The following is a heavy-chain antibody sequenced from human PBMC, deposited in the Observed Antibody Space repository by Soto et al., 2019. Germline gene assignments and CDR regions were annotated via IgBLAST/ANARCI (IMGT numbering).Heavy chain of an antibody. CDR3: ASPRWLQLSGPDAFDI. J-gene: IGHJ3*02. D-gene: IGHD5-12*01. CDR2: IIPIFGTA. CDR1: GYTFTSYG. V-gene: IGHV1-69*13. Sequence: ASVKVSCKASGYTFTSYGISWVRQAPGQGLEWMGGIIPIFGTANYAQKFQGRVTITADESTSTAYMELSSLRSEDTAVYYCASPRWLQLSGPDAFDIWGQGTMVTVSS.